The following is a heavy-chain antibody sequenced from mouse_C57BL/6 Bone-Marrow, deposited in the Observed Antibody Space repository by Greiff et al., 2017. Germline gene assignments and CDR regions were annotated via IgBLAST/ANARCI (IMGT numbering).Heavy chain of an antibody. CDR3: ARHRYYAYFDY. V-gene: IGHV5-6*01. CDR1: GFTFSSYG. J-gene: IGHJ2*01. D-gene: IGHD1-1*01. CDR2: ISSGGSYT. Sequence: EVQRVESGGDLVKPGGSLKLSCAASGFTFSSYGMSWVRQTPDKRLEWVATISSGGSYTYYPDSVKGRFTISRDNAKNTLYLQMSSLKSEDTAMYYCARHRYYAYFDYWGQGTTLTVSS.